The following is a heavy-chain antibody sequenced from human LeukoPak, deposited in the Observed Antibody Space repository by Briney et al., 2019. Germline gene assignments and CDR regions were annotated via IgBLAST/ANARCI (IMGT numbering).Heavy chain of an antibody. CDR1: GLTFSDYW. CDR2: IKQDESAK. CDR3: VRQYNSSWLQFFDY. D-gene: IGHD6-13*01. V-gene: IGHV3-7*04. J-gene: IGHJ4*02. Sequence: PGGSLRLSCAAAGLTFSDYWMTWVRQAPGKGLEWVANIKQDESAKYYVDSVQGRFTISRDNAKNPLYLQMNSLRAEDTAIYYCVRQYNSSWLQFFDYWGQGTLVTVAS.